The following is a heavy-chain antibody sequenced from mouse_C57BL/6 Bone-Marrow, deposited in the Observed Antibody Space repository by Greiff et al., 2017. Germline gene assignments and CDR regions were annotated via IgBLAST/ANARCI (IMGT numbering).Heavy chain of an antibody. CDR3: ARQGVYDYDGYWYFDV. J-gene: IGHJ1*03. CDR2: ISNLAYSI. D-gene: IGHD2-4*01. CDR1: GFTFSDYG. Sequence: DVMLVESGGGLVQPGGSLKLSCAASGFTFSDYGMAWVRQAPRKGPEWVAFISNLAYSIYYADTVTGRFTISRENAKNTLYLEMSSLRSEDTAMYYCARQGVYDYDGYWYFDVWGTGTTVTVSS. V-gene: IGHV5-15*01.